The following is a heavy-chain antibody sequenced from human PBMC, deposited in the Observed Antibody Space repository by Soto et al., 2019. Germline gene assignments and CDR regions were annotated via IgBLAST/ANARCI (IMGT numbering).Heavy chain of an antibody. J-gene: IGHJ4*02. CDR2: ISSSSSTI. Sequence: PGGSLRLSCAASGFTFSSYSMNWVRQAPGKGLEWVSYISSSSSTIYYADSVKGRFTISRDNAKNSLYLQMNSLRAEDTAVYYCARVTGPLIFGYWGQGTLVTVSS. D-gene: IGHD3-16*01. V-gene: IGHV3-48*01. CDR1: GFTFSSYS. CDR3: ARVTGPLIFGY.